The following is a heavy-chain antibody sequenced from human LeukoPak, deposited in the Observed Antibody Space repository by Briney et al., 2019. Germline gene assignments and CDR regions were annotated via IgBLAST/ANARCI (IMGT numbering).Heavy chain of an antibody. CDR2: ISSTSSYI. Sequence: GGSLRLSCVASGFTFATYSLNWVRQAPGKGLEWVSSISSTSSYIYYADSVKGRFTLSRDNAKSSIYLQMDSLSAEDTAVYYCTSRGDFWSGYWAMNVWGQGTTVIVSS. D-gene: IGHD3-3*01. J-gene: IGHJ6*02. V-gene: IGHV3-21*01. CDR3: TSRGDFWSGYWAMNV. CDR1: GFTFATYS.